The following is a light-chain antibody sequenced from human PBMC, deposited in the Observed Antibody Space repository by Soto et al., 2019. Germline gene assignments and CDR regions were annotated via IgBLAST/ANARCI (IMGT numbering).Light chain of an antibody. J-gene: IGKJ2*01. CDR1: RSLIYTDGNTY. Sequence: DVVMTQSPLSLPVTLGQPASISCRASRSLIYTDGNTYLNWFHQRPGQSPRRLFAKVSNRDSGVPDRFRGSGSGTDFTLKISRVEAGDVGLYYCMQGTHWPYTFGQGTKMEIK. CDR2: KVS. V-gene: IGKV2-30*01. CDR3: MQGTHWPYT.